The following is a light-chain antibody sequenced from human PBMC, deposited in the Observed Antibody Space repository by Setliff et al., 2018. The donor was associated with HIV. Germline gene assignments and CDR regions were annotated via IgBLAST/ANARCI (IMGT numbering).Light chain of an antibody. CDR2: DVY. CDR3: SSYTTSSTLYV. J-gene: IGLJ1*01. CDR1: SSDVGAYRY. V-gene: IGLV2-14*03. Sequence: QSALSQPASVSGSPGQSITISCTGTSSDVGAYRYVSWYQQHPGKAPKLIIYDVYDRPSGVSSRFSGSKSGNTASLTISGLQAEDEADYYCSSYTTSSTLYVFGPGTKVTVL.